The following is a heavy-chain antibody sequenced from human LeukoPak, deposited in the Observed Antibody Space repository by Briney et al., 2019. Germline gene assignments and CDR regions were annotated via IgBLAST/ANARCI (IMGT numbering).Heavy chain of an antibody. CDR3: ARSRDWRVEY. D-gene: IGHD2-21*02. J-gene: IGHJ4*02. CDR2: ITGSFSDTI. CDR1: GFTFSDYY. Sequence: GGSLRLSCAASGFTFSDYYMSWIRQAPGKGLEWVAYITGSFSDTIYYADSVKGRFTISRDNAKNSLYLQMNSLRAEDTAIYYCARSRDWRVEYWGQGTLVTVSS. V-gene: IGHV3-11*04.